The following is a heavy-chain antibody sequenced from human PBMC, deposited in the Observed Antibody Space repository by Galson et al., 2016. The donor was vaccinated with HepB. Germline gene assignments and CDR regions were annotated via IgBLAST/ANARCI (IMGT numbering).Heavy chain of an antibody. D-gene: IGHD6-13*01. J-gene: IGHJ4*02. CDR1: GFSFSNYA. CDR2: ISRSGSAK. CDR3: AALDAASFRDEGGY. Sequence: SLRLSCAASGFSFSNYAMNWVRQAPGKGLELVSFISRSGSAKSYADSVKGRFTVSRVNAENSLYLQMDSLRDEDTAVYYCAALDAASFRDEGGYWGQGTLVTVSS. V-gene: IGHV3-48*02.